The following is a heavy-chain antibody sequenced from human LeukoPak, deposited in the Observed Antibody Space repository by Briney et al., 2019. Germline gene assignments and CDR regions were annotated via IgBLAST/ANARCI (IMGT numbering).Heavy chain of an antibody. Sequence: PGGSLRLSCAASGFSFSAFEMHWVRQTPGKGLEWLSYINSRGTTTVYAGSVKGRFTISRDNAKNSLYLQMNSLRGEDTAVYYCIREARQPDGFDIWGQGTMVTVSS. D-gene: IGHD6-13*01. V-gene: IGHV3-48*03. CDR2: INSRGTTT. CDR1: GFSFSAFE. CDR3: IREARQPDGFDI. J-gene: IGHJ3*02.